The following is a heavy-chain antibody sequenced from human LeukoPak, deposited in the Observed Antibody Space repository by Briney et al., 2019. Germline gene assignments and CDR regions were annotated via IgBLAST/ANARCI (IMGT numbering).Heavy chain of an antibody. CDR3: AREEAAASFDY. D-gene: IGHD6-13*01. CDR2: IYYSGST. Sequence: ASETLSLTCTASGGSISSYYWSWIRQPPGKGLEWIGYIYYSGSTNYNPSLKSRVTISVDTSKNQFSLKLSSVTAADTAVYYCAREEAAASFDYWGQGTLVTVSS. V-gene: IGHV4-59*01. J-gene: IGHJ4*02. CDR1: GGSISSYY.